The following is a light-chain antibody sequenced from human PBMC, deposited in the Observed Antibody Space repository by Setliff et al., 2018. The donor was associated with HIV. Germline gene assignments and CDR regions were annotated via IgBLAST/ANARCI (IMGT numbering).Light chain of an antibody. Sequence: QSALTQPASVSGSPGQSITMSCTGTSSDVGGYNYVSWYQQHPAKAPKLIIYEVSNRPSGVSNRFSGSKSGHTASLTISGLQAEDEADYYCSSYTSIYTYVFGTGTKVTVL. V-gene: IGLV2-14*01. J-gene: IGLJ1*01. CDR3: SSYTSIYTYV. CDR1: SSDVGGYNY. CDR2: EVS.